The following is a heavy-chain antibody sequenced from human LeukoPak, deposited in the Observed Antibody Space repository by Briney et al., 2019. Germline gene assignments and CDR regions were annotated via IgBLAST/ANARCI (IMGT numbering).Heavy chain of an antibody. V-gene: IGHV1-46*03. CDR2: INPSGGST. D-gene: IGHD1-26*01. J-gene: IGHJ4*02. CDR3: AGASGSYGEGFDY. Sequence: ASVKVSCKASGYTFTSYYMHWVRQAPGQGLEWMGIINPSGGSTSYAQKFQGGVTMTRDTSTSTVYMELSSLRSEDTAVYYCAGASGSYGEGFDYWGQGTLVTVSS. CDR1: GYTFTSYY.